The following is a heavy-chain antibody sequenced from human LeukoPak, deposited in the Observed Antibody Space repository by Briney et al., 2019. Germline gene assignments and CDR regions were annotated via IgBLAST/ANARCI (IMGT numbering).Heavy chain of an antibody. J-gene: IGHJ3*02. CDR3: AVEGHYYGSGSYYNPFPSNHDAFDI. V-gene: IGHV5-51*01. Sequence: GESLEISCKGSGYSFTSYWIGWVRQMPGKGLEWMGIIYPGDSDTRYSPSFQGQVTISADKSISTAYLQWSSLKASDTAMYYCAVEGHYYGSGSYYNPFPSNHDAFDIWGQGTMVTVSS. CDR2: IYPGDSDT. CDR1: GYSFTSYW. D-gene: IGHD3-10*01.